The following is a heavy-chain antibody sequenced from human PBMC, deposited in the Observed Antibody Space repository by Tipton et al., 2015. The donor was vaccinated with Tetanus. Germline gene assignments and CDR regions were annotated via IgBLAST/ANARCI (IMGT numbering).Heavy chain of an antibody. D-gene: IGHD1-14*01. Sequence: SLRLSCAASGFTLSRYTLNWVRQAPGKGLEWVSSISSSSRYIYYADSVKGRFTISRDNSKNTVSLQLNSLRADDTAIYYCAKEALGVLNLWGKGTMVIVSS. CDR2: ISSSSRYI. CDR3: AKEALGVLNL. V-gene: IGHV3-21*04. CDR1: GFTLSRYT. J-gene: IGHJ6*04.